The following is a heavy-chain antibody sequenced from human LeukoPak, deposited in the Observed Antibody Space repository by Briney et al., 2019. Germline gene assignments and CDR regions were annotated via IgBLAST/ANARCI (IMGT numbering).Heavy chain of an antibody. CDR2: ISSSGSTI. J-gene: IGHJ4*02. CDR3: TRGANGEVAMSSRRVPFDY. Sequence: GGSLRLSCAASGFTFSSYEMNWVRQAPGKGLEWVSYISSSGSTIYYADSVKGRFTISRDNAKNSLYLQMNSLRAEDTAVYYCTRGANGEVAMSSRRVPFDYWGQGTLVTVSS. V-gene: IGHV3-48*03. CDR1: GFTFSSYE. D-gene: IGHD2-21*01.